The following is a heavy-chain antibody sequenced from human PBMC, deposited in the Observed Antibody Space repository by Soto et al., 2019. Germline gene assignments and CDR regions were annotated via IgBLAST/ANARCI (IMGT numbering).Heavy chain of an antibody. D-gene: IGHD6-13*01. Sequence: QVQLVESGGGVVQPGRSLRLSCAASGFTFNNYGMHWVRQAPGKGLEWVAVIWNDGNGYYYANSVKGRFTISRDNSKNTLYLKMRSLTAEDTAVYYCARRQISPPTRGAASARGGMDVWGQGTTVTVSS. CDR3: ARRQISPPTRGAASARGGMDV. V-gene: IGHV3-33*01. CDR2: IWNDGNGY. J-gene: IGHJ6*02. CDR1: GFTFNNYG.